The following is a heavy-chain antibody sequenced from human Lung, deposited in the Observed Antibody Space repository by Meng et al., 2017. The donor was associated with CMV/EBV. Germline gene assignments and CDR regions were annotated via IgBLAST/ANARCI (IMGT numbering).Heavy chain of an antibody. Sequence: LXCTVSSDSFNDISFYWGWIRQPPGKGLEWIGNIYFTGNTYYNPSLKSRVTLTVDTSKKQFSLKLKAVTAADTAVYYCAREVVGSGSALESWSQGAXGTVSS. J-gene: IGHJ5*02. CDR3: AREVVGSGSALES. D-gene: IGHD3-10*01. CDR1: SDSFNDISFY. V-gene: IGHV4-39*07. CDR2: IYFTGNT.